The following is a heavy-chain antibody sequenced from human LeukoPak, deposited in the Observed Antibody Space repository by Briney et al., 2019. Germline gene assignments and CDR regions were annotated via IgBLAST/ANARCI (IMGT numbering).Heavy chain of an antibody. CDR1: GFTFSSYA. CDR3: ARGYGGNSFGYFDY. V-gene: IGHV3-23*01. CDR2: ISSNGAST. Sequence: PGGSLRLSCAASGFTFSSYAMSWVRQAPGKGLEWVSGISSNGASTYYVDSVKGRFTISRDNSKNTLFLQMNSLRAEDTAVYYCARGYGGNSFGYFDYWGQGTLVTVSS. J-gene: IGHJ4*02. D-gene: IGHD4-23*01.